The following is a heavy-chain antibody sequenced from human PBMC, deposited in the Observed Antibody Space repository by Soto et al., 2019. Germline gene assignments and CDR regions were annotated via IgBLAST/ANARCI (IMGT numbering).Heavy chain of an antibody. V-gene: IGHV1-69*01. J-gene: IGHJ4*02. CDR3: ARGYSTGYFDY. D-gene: IGHD1-20*01. Sequence: QVQLVQSGAEVKKPGSSMKVSCKTSGGTFSNYYISWVRQAPGQGLEWMGDIIPMFDTPKHAQKFQGRVTITADESTSAAYMELSSLRAEDTAVYYCARGYSTGYFDYWGQGTLITVSS. CDR1: GGTFSNYY. CDR2: IIPMFDTP.